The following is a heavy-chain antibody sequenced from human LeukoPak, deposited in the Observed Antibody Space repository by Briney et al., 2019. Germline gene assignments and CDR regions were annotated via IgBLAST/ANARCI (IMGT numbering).Heavy chain of an antibody. D-gene: IGHD1-1*01. Sequence: GGSLRLSCAASGFTFSSYGMHWVRQAPGKGLEWVAVISYDGTNKYYADSVKGRFTISRDNSKNTLYLQMNSLRGEDTAVYYCARDSGTHYFDYWGQGTLVTVSS. CDR2: ISYDGTNK. CDR3: ARDSGTHYFDY. V-gene: IGHV3-30*19. J-gene: IGHJ4*02. CDR1: GFTFSSYG.